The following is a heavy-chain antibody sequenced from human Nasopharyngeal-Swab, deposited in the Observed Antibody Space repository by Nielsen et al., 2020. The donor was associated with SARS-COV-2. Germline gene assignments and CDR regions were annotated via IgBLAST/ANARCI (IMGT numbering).Heavy chain of an antibody. Sequence: GESLKISCAASGFTLSNAWMSWVRQAPGKGLEWVGRIKSKTDGGTTDYAAPVKGRFTISRDDSKNTLYLQMNSLKTEDTAVYYCTTDRVYDYVWGSYRYFDYWGQGTLVTVSS. D-gene: IGHD3-16*02. V-gene: IGHV3-15*01. J-gene: IGHJ4*02. CDR2: IKSKTDGGTT. CDR1: GFTLSNAW. CDR3: TTDRVYDYVWGSYRYFDY.